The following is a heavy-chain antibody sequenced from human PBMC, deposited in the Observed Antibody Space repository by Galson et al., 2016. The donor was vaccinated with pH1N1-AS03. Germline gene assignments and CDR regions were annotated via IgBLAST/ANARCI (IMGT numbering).Heavy chain of an antibody. V-gene: IGHV1-8*03. D-gene: IGHD2-15*01. CDR3: ARGVVDCSGPACSGTLRFDP. CDR2: MNPDSGNT. Sequence: SVKVSCKASGYTFTTYDINWVRQAPGQGLEWMGWMNPDSGNTGYAPSFQGRVTITRDTSISTAYVELSSLRSEDTAVYYCARGVVDCSGPACSGTLRFDPWGQGTLVTVPS. J-gene: IGHJ5*02. CDR1: GYTFTTYD.